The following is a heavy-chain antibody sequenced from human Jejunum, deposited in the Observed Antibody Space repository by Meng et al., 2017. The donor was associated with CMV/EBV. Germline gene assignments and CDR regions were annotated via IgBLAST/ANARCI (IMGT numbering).Heavy chain of an antibody. CDR2: INNGGGTI. CDR1: GLSFSGYE. Sequence: ASGLSFSGYEISWVRQSPGKRLEWVAYINNGGGTIHYADSVKGRFTSSRDNAKNLLYLEMNSLRVEDTAIYYCATYRGAYGDSDYWGQGTLVTVSS. J-gene: IGHJ4*02. V-gene: IGHV3-48*03. CDR3: ATYRGAYGDSDY. D-gene: IGHD4-17*01.